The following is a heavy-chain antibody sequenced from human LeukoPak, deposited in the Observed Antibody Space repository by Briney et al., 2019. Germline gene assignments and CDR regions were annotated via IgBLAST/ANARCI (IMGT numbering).Heavy chain of an antibody. J-gene: IGHJ4*02. CDR1: GGSISSYY. D-gene: IGHD6-6*01. CDR3: ASRDSSSPFFDY. Sequence: KPSETLSLTCTVSGGSISSYYWSWIRQPPGKGLEWIGYIYYSGSTNYNPSLKSRVTISVDTSKNQFSLKLSSVTAADTAVYYCASRDSSSPFFDYWGQGTQVTVSS. V-gene: IGHV4-59*08. CDR2: IYYSGST.